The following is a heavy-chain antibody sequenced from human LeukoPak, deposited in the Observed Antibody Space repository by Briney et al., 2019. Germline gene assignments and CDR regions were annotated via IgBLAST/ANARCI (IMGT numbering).Heavy chain of an antibody. J-gene: IGHJ4*02. D-gene: IGHD5-24*01. CDR2: IFYSGNT. CDR1: GGSISSYY. V-gene: IGHV4-39*01. CDR3: ARHRSKWLQSSFDY. Sequence: SSETLSLTCTVSGGSISSYYWGWIRQPPGKGLEWIGSIFYSGNTYDNPSLKSRVTISVDTSKNQFSLKLNSVTAADTAVYYCARHRSKWLQSSFDYWGQGTLVTVSS.